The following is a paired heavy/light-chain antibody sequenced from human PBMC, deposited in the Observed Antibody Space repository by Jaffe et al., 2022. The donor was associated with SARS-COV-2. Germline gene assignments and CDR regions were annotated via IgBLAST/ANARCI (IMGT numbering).Heavy chain of an antibody. J-gene: IGHJ6*02. D-gene: IGHD1-1*01. V-gene: IGHV3-48*02. CDR1: GFTFSSYS. CDR3: ARGKTATSACMDV. CDR2: IDGNGKI. Sequence: EVQLVESGGGLAQPGGSMRLSCAASGFTFSSYSINWVRQAPGKGPEWVSHIDGNGKIYYADSVKGRFTISRDNVKNSVSLQMNSLRDEDTATYYCARGKTATSACMDVWGQGTTVTVSS.
Light chain of an antibody. Sequence: EIVLTQSPGTLSLSPGERATLSCRASQSIITYSLAWYQQKPGQAPRLLIFGTFSKATGVPDRFSGSGSGTDFTLTINGLEPEDFAVYYCQQYDTSRGTFGQGTKVEIK. CDR2: GTF. CDR1: QSIITYS. V-gene: IGKV3-20*01. CDR3: QQYDTSRGT. J-gene: IGKJ1*01.